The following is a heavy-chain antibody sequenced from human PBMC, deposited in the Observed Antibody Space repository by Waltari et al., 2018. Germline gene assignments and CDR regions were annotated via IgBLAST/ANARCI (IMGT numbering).Heavy chain of an antibody. CDR2: IYYSGST. D-gene: IGHD3-16*01. CDR3: ARQPGGQELDY. CDR1: GGSISSSSYY. V-gene: IGHV4-39*01. Sequence: QLQLQESGPGLVKPSETLSLTCTVSGGSISSSSYYWGWIRQPPGKGLEWIGSIYYSGSTYYNPSLKSRVTISVDTSKNQFSLKLSSVTAADTAVYYCARQPGGQELDYWGQGTLVTVSS. J-gene: IGHJ4*02.